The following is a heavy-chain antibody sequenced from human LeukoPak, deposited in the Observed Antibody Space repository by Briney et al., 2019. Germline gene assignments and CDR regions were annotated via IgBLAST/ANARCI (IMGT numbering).Heavy chain of an antibody. CDR1: GFTFSSSA. V-gene: IGHV3-23*01. D-gene: IGHD3-16*02. Sequence: GGSLRLSCAASGFTFSSSAMSWVRQAPGKGLEWVSAISNNGGYTYYADSVQGRFTISRDNSKSTLCLQMNSLRAEDTAVYYCAKDHYDYIGGTYRDFDYWGQGTLVTVSS. CDR2: ISNNGGYT. J-gene: IGHJ4*02. CDR3: AKDHYDYIGGTYRDFDY.